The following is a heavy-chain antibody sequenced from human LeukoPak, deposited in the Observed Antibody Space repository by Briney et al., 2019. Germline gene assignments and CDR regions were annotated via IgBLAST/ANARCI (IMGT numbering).Heavy chain of an antibody. CDR2: ISGSSGII. CDR3: TRVGYIDEGIDY. D-gene: IGHD5-24*01. CDR1: GFTFNTYT. V-gene: IGHV3-48*04. Sequence: GGSLRLSCAASGFTFNTYTMNWVRQAPGKGLEWVSYISGSSGIIDYADSVRGRFTISRDNAKNSLYLQMNSLRAEDTAIYYCTRVGYIDEGIDYWGQGTLVTVSS. J-gene: IGHJ4*02.